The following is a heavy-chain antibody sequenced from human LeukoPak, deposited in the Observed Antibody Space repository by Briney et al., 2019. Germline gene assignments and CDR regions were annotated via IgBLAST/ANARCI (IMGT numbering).Heavy chain of an antibody. CDR2: IYTSGST. J-gene: IGHJ4*02. CDR1: GGSISSYY. D-gene: IGHD5-18*01. CDR3: TRGHYSYGYFDY. V-gene: IGHV4-4*07. Sequence: PSVTLSLTCTVSGGSISSYYWSWIRQPAGKGLEWIGRIYTSGSTNYNPSLKSRVTMSVDTSKNQFSLKLSSVTAADTAVYYCTRGHYSYGYFDYWGQGTLLTVSS.